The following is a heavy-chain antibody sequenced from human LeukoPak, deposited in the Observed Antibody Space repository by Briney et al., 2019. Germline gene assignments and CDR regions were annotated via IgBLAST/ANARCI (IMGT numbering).Heavy chain of an antibody. CDR2: IYSGGSN. CDR3: ARSYGDYVNYYYNYYMDV. V-gene: IGHV3-53*01. J-gene: IGHJ6*03. CDR1: GFTVSSNY. Sequence: LGGSLRLSCAASGFTVSSNYMSWVRQAPGKGLEWVSVIYSGGSNYYADSVKGRFTISRDNAKNTMHLQMNSPRAEDTAVYYSARSYGDYVNYYYNYYMDVWGKGTTVTVPS. D-gene: IGHD4-17*01.